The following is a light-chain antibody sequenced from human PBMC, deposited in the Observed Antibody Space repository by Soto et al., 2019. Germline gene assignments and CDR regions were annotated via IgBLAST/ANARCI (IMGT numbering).Light chain of an antibody. Sequence: SVLTQPASVSGSPGQSITISCTGTSSDIGYYNYVSWYQHHPGKAPELIIYGVTNRPSGVSYRFSASKSGSTASLTISGLQAVDEADYYCSSYASSSTLLFGTGTKVTVL. CDR1: SSDIGYYNY. CDR2: GVT. V-gene: IGLV2-14*03. CDR3: SSYASSSTLL. J-gene: IGLJ1*01.